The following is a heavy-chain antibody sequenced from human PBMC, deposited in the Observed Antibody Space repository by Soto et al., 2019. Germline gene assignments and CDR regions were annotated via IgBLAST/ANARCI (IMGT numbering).Heavy chain of an antibody. CDR1: GYSFTDYH. D-gene: IGHD2-8*01. CDR2: INPKSGGT. CDR3: ARGDSTDCSNGVCSFFFNHDMDV. V-gene: IGHV1-2*04. J-gene: IGHJ6*02. Sequence: GVSVKVSCKASGYSFTDYHIHWVRQATGQGLEWLGRINPKSGGTSTAQKFQGWVTMTTDTSISTASMELTRLTSDDTAIYYCARGDSTDCSNGVCSFFFNHDMDVWGQGTTVTVSS.